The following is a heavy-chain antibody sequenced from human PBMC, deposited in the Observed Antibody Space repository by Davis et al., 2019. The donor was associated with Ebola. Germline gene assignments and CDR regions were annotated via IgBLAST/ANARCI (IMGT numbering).Heavy chain of an antibody. CDR3: ARSPLYGDDDVFDM. Sequence: SVKVSCKASGYTFTYRYLHWVRQAPGQALEWMGWIIPYNGNTKYAQKFQDRFTMTRDNSLTIYMELSSLRSDDTAMYYCARSPLYGDDDVFDMWGQGTMVTVSS. J-gene: IGHJ3*02. D-gene: IGHD2-21*01. CDR2: IIPYNGNT. V-gene: IGHV1-45*02. CDR1: GYTFTYRY.